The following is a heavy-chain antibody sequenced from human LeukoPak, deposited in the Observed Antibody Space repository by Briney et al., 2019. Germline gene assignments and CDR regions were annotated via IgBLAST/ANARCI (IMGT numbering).Heavy chain of an antibody. CDR2: ISSSGDTT. J-gene: IGHJ5*02. CDR1: GFTFNNYA. Sequence: GGSLRLSCATSGFTFNNYAMSWVRQAPGKGLECVSTISSSGDTTYYADSVKGRFTISRDNSKNTLYLQMNSLRAEDTAIYYCAKLLRYCSGGSCFFDPWGQGTLVTASS. D-gene: IGHD2-15*01. V-gene: IGHV3-23*01. CDR3: AKLLRYCSGGSCFFDP.